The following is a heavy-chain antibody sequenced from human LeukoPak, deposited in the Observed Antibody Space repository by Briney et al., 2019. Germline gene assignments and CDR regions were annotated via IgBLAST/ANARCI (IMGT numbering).Heavy chain of an antibody. CDR1: GFRFSNYA. V-gene: IGHV3-23*01. CDR3: AIIGVTSSDLSWFDP. Sequence: GGSLRLSCAASGFRFSNYALTWVRQSPGTGLEWVSAISGSGGSTYYADSVKGRFTISRDHSKNTVYLQINSLRAEDTAVYYCAIIGVTSSDLSWFDPWGQGTLVTVSS. CDR2: ISGSGGST. J-gene: IGHJ5*02. D-gene: IGHD3-3*01.